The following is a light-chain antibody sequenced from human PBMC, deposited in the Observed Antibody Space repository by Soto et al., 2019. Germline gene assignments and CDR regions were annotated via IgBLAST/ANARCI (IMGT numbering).Light chain of an antibody. V-gene: IGKV4-1*01. CDR2: WAS. CDR1: QSVLSSSNNKNY. CDR3: QQYSSTPLT. J-gene: IGKJ4*01. Sequence: DIVMTQSPDSLAVSLGERATINCKSSQSVLSSSNNKNYLDWYQQKPGQPTKLLIYWASTRESGVPERFSGSGSGTELTLTISSLQAEDVAVYYCQQYSSTPLTFGGGTKVEIK.